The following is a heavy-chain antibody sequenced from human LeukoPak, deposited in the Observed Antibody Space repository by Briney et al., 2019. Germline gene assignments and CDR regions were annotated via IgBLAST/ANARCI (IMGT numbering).Heavy chain of an antibody. V-gene: IGHV4-59*01. CDR2: IYYSGST. D-gene: IGHD6-13*01. Sequence: SETLSLTCTVSGGSISSYYWSWIRQPPGKGLEWIGYIYYSGSTNYNPSLKSRVTISVDTSKNQFSLKLSSVTAADTAVYYCAREVGTATFDYWGQGTLVTVSS. CDR3: AREVGTATFDY. CDR1: GGSISSYY. J-gene: IGHJ4*02.